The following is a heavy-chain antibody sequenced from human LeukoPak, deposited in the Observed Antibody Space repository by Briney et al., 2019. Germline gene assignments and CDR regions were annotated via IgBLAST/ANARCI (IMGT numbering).Heavy chain of an antibody. CDR2: VFHRGTT. D-gene: IGHD3-10*01. CDR3: VRDGYYGSGSPGWFGP. J-gene: IGHJ5*02. CDR1: GYSINSAFY. Sequence: PSETLSLTCTVSGYSINSAFYWGWIRVPPGNGLEWIGSVFHRGTTYYNLSLKSRVNISIDTSKNEFSLKLNSLTAEDTAMYYCVRDGYYGSGSPGWFGPWGPGTLVIVSA. V-gene: IGHV4-38-2*02.